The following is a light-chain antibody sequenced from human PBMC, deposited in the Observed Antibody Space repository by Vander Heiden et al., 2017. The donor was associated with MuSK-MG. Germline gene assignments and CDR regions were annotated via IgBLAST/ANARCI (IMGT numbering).Light chain of an antibody. CDR3: QQSYSTPQLT. J-gene: IGKJ4*01. Sequence: DIQMTQSPSSLSASVGDRVIITCRASQSISRYLSWYQEKPGKAPKLLIYGASNLQSGVPSRFSGSGSGTDFTLTISTLQPEDFATYYCQQSYSTPQLTFGGGTKVEIK. CDR2: GAS. V-gene: IGKV1-39*01. CDR1: QSISRY.